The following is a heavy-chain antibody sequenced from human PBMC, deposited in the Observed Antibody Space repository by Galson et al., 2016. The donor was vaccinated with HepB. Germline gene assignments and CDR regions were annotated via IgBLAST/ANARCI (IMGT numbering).Heavy chain of an antibody. V-gene: IGHV3-23*01. CDR3: ARRAVGNSGHFDS. CDR2: ISGLDDNR. J-gene: IGHJ4*02. Sequence: SLRLSCAASGFTFGAYAVGWVRQAPGKGLEWVSTISGLDDNRYYAGAVKGRFSISRDDSKSTLSLQMNSLRAEDTAISFCARRAVGNSGHFDSWGQETLVTVSS. CDR1: GFTFGAYA. D-gene: IGHD4-23*01.